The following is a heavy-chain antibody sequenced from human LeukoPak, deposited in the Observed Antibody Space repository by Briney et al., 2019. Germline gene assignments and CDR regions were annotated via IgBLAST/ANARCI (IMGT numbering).Heavy chain of an antibody. J-gene: IGHJ5*02. Sequence: GASVKVSCKASGGTFSSYAISWVRQAPGQGLEWMGGIIPIFGTANYAQKFQGRVTITADESTSTAYMELSSLRSEDTAVYYCARDSHIAAAGNWFDPWGQGTLVTVSS. CDR2: IIPIFGTA. CDR1: GGTFSSYA. V-gene: IGHV1-69*13. D-gene: IGHD6-13*01. CDR3: ARDSHIAAAGNWFDP.